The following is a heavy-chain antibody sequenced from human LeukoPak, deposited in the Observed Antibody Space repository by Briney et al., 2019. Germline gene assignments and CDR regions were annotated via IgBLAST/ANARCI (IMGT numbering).Heavy chain of an antibody. D-gene: IGHD2-8*02. CDR2: IFPSGGEI. CDR3: ATYRQVLLPFES. CDR1: GFTFRPLD. J-gene: IGHJ4*02. V-gene: IGHV3-23*01. Sequence: GGSLRLSCAASGFTFRPLDMIWVRQPPGTGLEWVSSIFPSGGEIHYADSVRGRFTISRDNSKSTLSLQMNSLRAEDTAIYYCATYRQVLLPFESWGQGTLVTVSS.